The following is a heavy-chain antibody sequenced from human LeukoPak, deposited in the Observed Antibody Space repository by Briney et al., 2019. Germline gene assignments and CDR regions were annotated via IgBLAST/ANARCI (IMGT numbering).Heavy chain of an antibody. CDR3: ARAADYDYVWGSYRSYYYYYYTDV. CDR2: INHSGST. D-gene: IGHD3-16*02. CDR1: GGSFSGYY. V-gene: IGHV4-34*01. Sequence: SETLSLTCAVYGGSFSGYYWSWIRQPPGKGLEWIGEINHSGSTNYNPSLKSRVTISVDTSKNQFSLKLSSVTAADTAVYYCARAADYDYVWGSYRSYYYYYYTDVWGKGTTVTVSS. J-gene: IGHJ6*03.